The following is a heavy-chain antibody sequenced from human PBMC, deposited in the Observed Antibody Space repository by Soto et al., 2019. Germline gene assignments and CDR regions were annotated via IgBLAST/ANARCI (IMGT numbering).Heavy chain of an antibody. Sequence: GGSLRLSCAASGFTFSSYGMHWVRQAPGKGLEWVAVIWYDGSNKYYADSVKGRFTISRDNSKNTLYLEMNSLRAEDTAVYYCARGSEGYCSTGRCSFAPWGQGTLVTVSS. CDR3: ARGSEGYCSTGRCSFAP. CDR1: GFTFSSYG. D-gene: IGHD2-15*01. CDR2: IWYDGSNK. V-gene: IGHV3-33*01. J-gene: IGHJ5*02.